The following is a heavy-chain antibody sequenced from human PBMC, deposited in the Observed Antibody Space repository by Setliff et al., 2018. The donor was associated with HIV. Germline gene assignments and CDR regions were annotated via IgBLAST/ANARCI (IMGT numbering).Heavy chain of an antibody. CDR1: GGSFSNYY. D-gene: IGHD4-17*01. Sequence: SETLSLTCTVYGGSFSNYYTNWIRQPPGKGLEWIGELSPSGSTNYNPSLKSRVTISVDTSKNQFSLKLSSVTAADTAVYYCARSHGNYGDSYFDYWGQGTLVTVSS. CDR2: LSPSGST. J-gene: IGHJ4*02. V-gene: IGHV4-34*01. CDR3: ARSHGNYGDSYFDY.